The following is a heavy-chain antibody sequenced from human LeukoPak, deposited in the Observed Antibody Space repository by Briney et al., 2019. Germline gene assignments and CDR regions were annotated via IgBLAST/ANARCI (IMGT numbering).Heavy chain of an antibody. CDR2: INYSGST. J-gene: IGHJ6*02. V-gene: IGHV4-34*01. CDR1: GGSFSGYY. D-gene: IGHD3-3*01. Sequence: SETLSLTCAVCGGSFSGYYWSWIRQPPGKGLEWIGEINYSGSTNYYPSLKSRVTISVDSSKNQFSLKLSSVTAADTAVYYCARGRFTYYDFWSGPRPGYYYYYGMDVWGQGTTVTVSS. CDR3: ARGRFTYYDFWSGPRPGYYYYYGMDV.